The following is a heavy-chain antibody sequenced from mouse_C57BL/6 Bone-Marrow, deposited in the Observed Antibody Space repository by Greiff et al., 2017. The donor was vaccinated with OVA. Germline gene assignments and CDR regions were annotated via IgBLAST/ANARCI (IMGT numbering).Heavy chain of an antibody. CDR3: ARPNCDWYFDV. CDR1: GFTFSDYY. V-gene: IGHV5-17*01. CDR2: ISSGSSTI. D-gene: IGHD4-1*01. J-gene: IGHJ1*03. Sequence: EVKLVESGGGLVQPGGSLKLSCAASGFTFSDYYMYWVRQAPEKGLEWVAYISSGSSTIYYADTVKGRFTISRDNAKNTLFLQMTSLRSEDTAMYYCARPNCDWYFDVWGTGTTVTVSS.